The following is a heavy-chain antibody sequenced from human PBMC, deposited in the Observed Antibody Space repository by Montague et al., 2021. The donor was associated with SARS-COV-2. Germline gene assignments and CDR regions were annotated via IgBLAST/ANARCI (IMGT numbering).Heavy chain of an antibody. CDR1: GFTVSSNY. D-gene: IGHD4-23*01. Sequence: SLRLSCAASGFTVSSNYMSWVRQAPGKGLEWVSVISSGGSTYYADSVKGRFTISRHNSKNTLYLPINSLRAAATAVYYCARDRMVGGHSGDSYYYYGMDVWGQGTTVTVSS. CDR2: ISSGGST. V-gene: IGHV3-53*04. CDR3: ARDRMVGGHSGDSYYYYGMDV. J-gene: IGHJ6*02.